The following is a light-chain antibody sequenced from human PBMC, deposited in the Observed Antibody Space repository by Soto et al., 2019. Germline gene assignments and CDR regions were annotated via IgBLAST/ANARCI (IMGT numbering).Light chain of an antibody. CDR3: QRYGS. Sequence: EIVLTQSPATLSLSPGERATLSCRASQSVSRYLAWYQQKPGQAPRLLIYDASNRATGIPARFSGSGSGTDFTLTISRLEPEDFAVYYCQRYGSFGQGTKVEIK. CDR1: QSVSRY. J-gene: IGKJ1*01. V-gene: IGKV3-11*01. CDR2: DAS.